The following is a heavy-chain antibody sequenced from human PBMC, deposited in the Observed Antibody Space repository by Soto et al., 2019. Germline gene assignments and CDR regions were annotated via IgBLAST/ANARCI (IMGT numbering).Heavy chain of an antibody. Sequence: SETLSLTCTVSGGSINSGDYYWSWIRQPPGKGLEWIGSIYYSGSTNYNPSLKSRVTISVDTSKNQFSLKLSSVTAADTAVYYCARPHGGSSGWDNWFDPWGQGTLVTVSS. CDR1: GGSINSGDYY. J-gene: IGHJ5*02. CDR3: ARPHGGSSGWDNWFDP. V-gene: IGHV4-61*08. CDR2: IYYSGST. D-gene: IGHD6-25*01.